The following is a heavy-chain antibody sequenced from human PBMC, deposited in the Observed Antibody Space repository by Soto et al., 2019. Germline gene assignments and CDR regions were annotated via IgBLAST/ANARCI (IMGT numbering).Heavy chain of an antibody. J-gene: IGHJ3*02. CDR2: IVVGSGNT. D-gene: IGHD2-15*01. CDR3: AKDRYYCSGGTCYVDAFDI. V-gene: IGHV1-58*01. CDR1: GFTFTSSA. Sequence: ASVKVSCKASGFTFTSSAVQWVRQARGQRLEWIGWIVVGSGNTNYAQKFQERVTITRDMSTSTAYMELSSLRSEDTAVYYCAKDRYYCSGGTCYVDAFDIWGQGTMVTVSS.